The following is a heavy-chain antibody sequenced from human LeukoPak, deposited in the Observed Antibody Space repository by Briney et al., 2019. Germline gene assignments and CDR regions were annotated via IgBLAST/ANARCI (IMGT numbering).Heavy chain of an antibody. Sequence: GGSLRLSCAASGFTFSSYAMHWVRQAPGKGLEWVAVISYDGSNKYYADSVKGRFTISRDNSKNTLYLQMNSLRAEDTAVYYCARTPRRWELQVAWFDPWGQGTLVTVSS. CDR2: ISYDGSNK. V-gene: IGHV3-30-3*01. D-gene: IGHD1-26*01. J-gene: IGHJ5*02. CDR1: GFTFSSYA. CDR3: ARTPRRWELQVAWFDP.